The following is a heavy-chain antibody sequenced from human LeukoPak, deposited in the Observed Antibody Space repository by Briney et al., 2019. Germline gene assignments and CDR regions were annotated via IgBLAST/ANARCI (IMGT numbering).Heavy chain of an antibody. CDR2: IYSGGST. V-gene: IGHV3-53*01. CDR3: ARASMDKAAAGTFDY. Sequence: GGSLRLSCAASGFTVSSNYMSWVRQAPGKGLEWVSVIYSGGSTYYADSVKGRFTISRDNSKNTLYLQMNSLRAEDTAVYYCARASMDKAAAGTFDYWGQGTLVTVSS. D-gene: IGHD6-13*01. CDR1: GFTVSSNY. J-gene: IGHJ4*02.